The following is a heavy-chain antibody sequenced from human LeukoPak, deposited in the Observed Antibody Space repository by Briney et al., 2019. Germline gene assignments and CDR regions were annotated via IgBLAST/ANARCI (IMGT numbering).Heavy chain of an antibody. CDR2: INPNSGGT. D-gene: IGHD3-22*01. CDR1: GYTFTSYG. Sequence: ASVKVSCKASGYTFTSYGISWVRQAPGQGLEWMGWINPNSGGTNYAQKFQGRVTMTRDTSISTAYMELSRLRSDDTAVYYCARVAYYYDSSGYPILGYWGQGTLVTVSS. V-gene: IGHV1-2*02. CDR3: ARVAYYYDSSGYPILGY. J-gene: IGHJ4*02.